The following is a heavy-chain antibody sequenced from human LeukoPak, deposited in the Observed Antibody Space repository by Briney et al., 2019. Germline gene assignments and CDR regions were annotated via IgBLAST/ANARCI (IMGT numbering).Heavy chain of an antibody. J-gene: IGHJ4*02. CDR1: GYSFTNYW. Sequence: GESLKISCKGSGYSFTNYWIAWVRQMPGKGLEWMGIIYPGDSDTRYSPSFQGQVTISADKSIRIAYLQWRSLKASDTAMYYCARHFDYVWGSYADYWGQGTLVTASS. V-gene: IGHV5-51*01. D-gene: IGHD3-16*01. CDR2: IYPGDSDT. CDR3: ARHFDYVWGSYADY.